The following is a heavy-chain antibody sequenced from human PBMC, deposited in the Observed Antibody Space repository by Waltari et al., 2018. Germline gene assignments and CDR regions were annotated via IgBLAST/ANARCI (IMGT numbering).Heavy chain of an antibody. CDR2: FYRDGNT. V-gene: IGHV3-53*02. J-gene: IGHJ4*02. CDR3: AGGHFDY. Sequence: EVQLVETGGGLIQPGESLRLSCAASGFTVERHNMYWVRKAPGKGLEWVSVFYRDGNTYYTDSVKGRFTISRDDSKNTLYLQMNSLRAEDTAVYYCAGGHFDYWGQGILVTVSS. D-gene: IGHD3-16*01. CDR1: GFTVERHN.